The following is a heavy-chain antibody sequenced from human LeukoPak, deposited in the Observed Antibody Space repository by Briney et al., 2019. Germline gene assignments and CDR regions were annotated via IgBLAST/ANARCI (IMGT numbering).Heavy chain of an antibody. CDR3: ARGIAARRFDY. J-gene: IGHJ4*02. Sequence: ASVKVSCKASGYTFTGYYTHWVRQAPGQGLEWMGWINPNRGGTNYAQKFQGRVTMTRDTSISTAYMELSRLRSDDTAVYYCARGIAARRFDYWGQGTLVTVSS. CDR1: GYTFTGYY. CDR2: INPNRGGT. D-gene: IGHD6-6*01. V-gene: IGHV1-2*02.